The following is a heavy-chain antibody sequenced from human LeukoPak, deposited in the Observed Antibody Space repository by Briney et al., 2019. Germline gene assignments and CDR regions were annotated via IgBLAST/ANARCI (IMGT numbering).Heavy chain of an antibody. CDR2: IYHSGST. Sequence: SETLSLTCTVSGYSISSGYYWGWIRQPPGKGLEWIGSIYHSGSTYYNPSLKSRVTISVDTSKNQFSLKLSSVTAADTAVYYCARVSAEGAFDIWGQGTMFTVSS. CDR3: ARVSAEGAFDI. V-gene: IGHV4-38-2*02. J-gene: IGHJ3*02. CDR1: GYSISSGYY.